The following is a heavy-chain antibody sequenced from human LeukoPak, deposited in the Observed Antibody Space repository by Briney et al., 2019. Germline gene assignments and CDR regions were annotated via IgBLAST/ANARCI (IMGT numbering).Heavy chain of an antibody. CDR2: IYTSGST. D-gene: IGHD5-24*01. V-gene: IGHV4-61*02. CDR1: GGSISSGSYY. J-gene: IGHJ4*02. Sequence: SQTLSLTCTVSGGSISSGSYYWSWIRQPAGKGLEWIGRIYTSGSTNYNPSLKSRVTISVDTSKNQFSLKLSSVTAADTAVYYCARESEKATIDYWGQGTLVTVSS. CDR3: ARESEKATIDY.